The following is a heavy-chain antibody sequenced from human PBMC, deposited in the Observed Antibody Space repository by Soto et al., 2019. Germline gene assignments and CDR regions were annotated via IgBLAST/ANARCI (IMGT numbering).Heavy chain of an antibody. CDR3: VRAVGGYDSY. Sequence: GGSLRLSCAASGFSLSNYWMSWVRQAPGKGLEWVANIKEDGSEKYYVDSVKGRFTISRDNAKNSLNLQMNSLRAEDTAVYYCVRAVGGYDSYWGQGTLVTVSS. CDR1: GFSLSNYW. V-gene: IGHV3-7*01. D-gene: IGHD5-12*01. J-gene: IGHJ4*02. CDR2: IKEDGSEK.